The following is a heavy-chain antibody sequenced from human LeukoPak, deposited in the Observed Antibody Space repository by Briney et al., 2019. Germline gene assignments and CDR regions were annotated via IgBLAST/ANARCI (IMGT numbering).Heavy chain of an antibody. CDR1: GYSIDSGYF. CDR3: ARQRKLEYSGSYYPDY. V-gene: IGHV4-38-2*02. J-gene: IGHJ4*02. D-gene: IGHD1-26*01. CDR2: IHHSGTT. Sequence: SETLSLTCIVSGYSIDSGYFWGWIRQPPGKGLEWIGNIHHSGTTYYNPSLKSRVTISVDTSKNQFSLKLSSVTAADTAVYYCARQRKLEYSGSYYPDYWGQGTLVTVSS.